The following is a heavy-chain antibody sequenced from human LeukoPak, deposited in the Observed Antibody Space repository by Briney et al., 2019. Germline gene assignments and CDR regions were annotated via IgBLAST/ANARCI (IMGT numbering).Heavy chain of an antibody. V-gene: IGHV3-64*01. CDR2: ISSNGGST. Sequence: GGSLRLSCAASGFTFSSYAMHWVRQAPGKGLEYVSAISSNGGSTYYANSVKGRFTIPRDNSKNTLYLQMGSLRAEDMAVYYCARALLDTAMAFDYWGQGTLVTVSS. CDR1: GFTFSSYA. CDR3: ARALLDTAMAFDY. J-gene: IGHJ4*02. D-gene: IGHD5-18*01.